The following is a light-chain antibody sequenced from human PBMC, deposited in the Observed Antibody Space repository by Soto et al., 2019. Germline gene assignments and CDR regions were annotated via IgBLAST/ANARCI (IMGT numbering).Light chain of an antibody. J-gene: IGKJ5*01. CDR1: QRVSSN. CDR3: QQYNNWRLT. Sequence: EIVMTHSPATLSVSPGERATLSCRATQRVSSNLAWYQQKPGPAPRLLIYGASTRATGIPARFSGSGSGTEFTLTISSLQSEDFAVYYCQQYNNWRLTFGQGTRLEIK. V-gene: IGKV3D-15*01. CDR2: GAS.